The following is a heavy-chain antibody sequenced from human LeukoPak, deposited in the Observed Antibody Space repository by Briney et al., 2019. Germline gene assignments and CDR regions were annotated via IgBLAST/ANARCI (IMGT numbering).Heavy chain of an antibody. J-gene: IGHJ3*02. CDR2: IWYDGSNK. D-gene: IGHD6-6*01. CDR1: GFTFSTYG. V-gene: IGHV3-33*08. Sequence: TGGSLRLSCAASGFTFSTYGMQWVRQAPGKGGEWVAVIWYDGSNKYYADSVKGRFTISRDNAKNTLYLQMNSLRAEDTALYHCARDRIAARHDAFDIWGQGTMVTVPS. CDR3: ARDRIAARHDAFDI.